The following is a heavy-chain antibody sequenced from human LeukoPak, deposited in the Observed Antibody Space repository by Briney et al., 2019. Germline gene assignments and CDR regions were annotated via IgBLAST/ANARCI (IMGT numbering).Heavy chain of an antibody. V-gene: IGHV3-7*01. Sequence: GGSLRLSCAASGFTFSSFWMAWVRKAPGKGLEWVANIKPDGSLQFYGDSVKGRFTISRDNAKNSLYPQMNNLRAEDTALYYCATSYDSSGCDWGQGTLVTVSS. CDR2: IKPDGSLQ. CDR3: ATSYDSSGCD. CDR1: GFTFSSFW. J-gene: IGHJ4*02. D-gene: IGHD3-22*01.